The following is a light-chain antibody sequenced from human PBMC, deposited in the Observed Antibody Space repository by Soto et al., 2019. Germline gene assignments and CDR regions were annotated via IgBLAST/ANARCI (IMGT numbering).Light chain of an antibody. CDR2: GAS. J-gene: IGKJ4*01. V-gene: IGKV3-15*01. CDR3: QQYNNWPPLT. Sequence: EIVMTQSPATLSVSPGERATLSCRASQSVSSNLAWYQQKPGQAPRLLIYGASTRATGIPARFSGSGSGTEFKLTISSLQSEDFAGYYCQQYNNWPPLTFGGGTKVEIK. CDR1: QSVSSN.